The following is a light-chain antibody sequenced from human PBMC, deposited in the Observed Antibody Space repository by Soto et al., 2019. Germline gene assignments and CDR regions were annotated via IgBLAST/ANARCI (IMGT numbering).Light chain of an antibody. CDR1: QSISRW. CDR2: DAS. Sequence: DIQMTQSPPTLSASVGDRVTITCLASQSISRWLAWYQQKPGKAPKALIYDASTLRSGVPSRFSGGGSGTEFTLTISSLQPDDFATYYCQQYNTYSTFGQGTRLEIK. V-gene: IGKV1-5*01. CDR3: QQYNTYST. J-gene: IGKJ5*01.